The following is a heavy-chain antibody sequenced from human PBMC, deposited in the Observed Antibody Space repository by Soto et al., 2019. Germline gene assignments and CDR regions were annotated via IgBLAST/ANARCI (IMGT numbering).Heavy chain of an antibody. D-gene: IGHD6-19*01. CDR1: GGSISSSNW. CDR2: INHSGRT. V-gene: IGHV4-4*02. J-gene: IGHJ4*02. Sequence: SETLSLTCAVSGGSISSSNWWNWVRQSPGKGLEWIGEINHSGRTNYNPSHKSRVTISVDKSKNQFSLQLSSVNVADTALYFCVRALVWLDEDGYFDCWGQGTLVTVSS. CDR3: VRALVWLDEDGYFDC.